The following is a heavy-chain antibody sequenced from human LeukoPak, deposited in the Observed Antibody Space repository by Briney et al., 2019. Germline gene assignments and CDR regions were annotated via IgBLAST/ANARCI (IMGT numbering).Heavy chain of an antibody. CDR3: AREGSYCVGGDCYSFDF. CDR1: GYRFIPHY. Sequence: GASVKVSCKASGYRFIPHYIHWVRQAPGQGPEWLGWMHAGNGNTRYPEKFEGRVTMTRDTSSNTAYMDLSSLRSDDTAVYYCAREGSYCVGGDCYSFDFWGQGTLVTVSS. J-gene: IGHJ4*02. CDR2: MHAGNGNT. V-gene: IGHV1-2*02. D-gene: IGHD2-21*02.